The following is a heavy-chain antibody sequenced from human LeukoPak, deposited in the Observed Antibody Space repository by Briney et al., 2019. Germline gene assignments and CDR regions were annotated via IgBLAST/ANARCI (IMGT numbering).Heavy chain of an antibody. V-gene: IGHV3-48*01. CDR1: GFTFSSYS. Sequence: QPGGSLRLSCAASGFTFSSYSMNWVRQAPGKGLEWVSYISSSSSTIYYADSVKGRFTISRDNAKNSLYLQMNSLRAEDTAVYYCARDPTVSSGSARFDYWGQGTLVTVSS. CDR3: ARDPTVSSGSARFDY. D-gene: IGHD3-22*01. CDR2: ISSSSSTI. J-gene: IGHJ4*02.